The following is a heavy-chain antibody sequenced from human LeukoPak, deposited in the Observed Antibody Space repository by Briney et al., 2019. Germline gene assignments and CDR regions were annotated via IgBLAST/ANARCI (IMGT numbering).Heavy chain of an antibody. CDR2: IIPILGIA. CDR3: ARPQNSGWHYFDY. Sequence: SVKVSCKASGGTFSSYAISWVRQAPGQGLEWMGRIIPILGIANYAQKLQGRVTMTRDTSTSTVYMELSSLRSEDTALYYCARPQNSGWHYFDYWGLGTQVTVSS. J-gene: IGHJ4*02. D-gene: IGHD5-12*01. V-gene: IGHV1-69*04. CDR1: GGTFSSYA.